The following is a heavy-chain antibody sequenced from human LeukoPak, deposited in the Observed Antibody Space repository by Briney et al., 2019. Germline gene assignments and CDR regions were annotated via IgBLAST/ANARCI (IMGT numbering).Heavy chain of an antibody. CDR2: TNPDSGGT. D-gene: IGHD6-13*01. Sequence: GASVKVSCKASGYTFTGYKMYWVRQAPGQGLEWMGWTNPDSGGTRYPQQFQGRVTMTRDTSTTTAYMELNSLRSDDTAVYYCARGRGAAAVYYFDYWGQGTLVTVSS. J-gene: IGHJ4*02. CDR3: ARGRGAAAVYYFDY. V-gene: IGHV1-2*02. CDR1: GYTFTGYK.